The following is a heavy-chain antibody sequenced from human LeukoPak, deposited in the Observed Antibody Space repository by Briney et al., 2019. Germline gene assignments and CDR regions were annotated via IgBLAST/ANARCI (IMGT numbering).Heavy chain of an antibody. J-gene: IGHJ4*02. Sequence: GASVKVSCKTSGYTFMHWVRQAPGQGLEWMGMINPNGGSTTYAQKFQGRVTMTRDMSTSTVYMELSSLRSEDTAVYYCAQSNYYDSSGYYRLWGQGTLVTVSS. V-gene: IGHV1-46*01. CDR2: INPNGGST. CDR1: GYTF. D-gene: IGHD3-22*01. CDR3: AQSNYYDSSGYYRL.